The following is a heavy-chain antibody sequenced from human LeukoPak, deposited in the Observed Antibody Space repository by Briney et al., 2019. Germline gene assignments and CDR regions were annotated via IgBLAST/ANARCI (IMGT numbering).Heavy chain of an antibody. CDR1: GFTFSRYW. D-gene: IGHD2-2*01. J-gene: IGHJ4*02. Sequence: GGSLRLSCAASGFTFSRYWMNWVRQAPGKGLERVASIKEDGSEKSYVDSVKGRFTISRDNAKNSLYLQMNSLRAEDTAVYYCVSCGTTTCIIRFDHWGQGTLVTVSS. CDR3: VSCGTTTCIIRFDH. CDR2: IKEDGSEK. V-gene: IGHV3-7*01.